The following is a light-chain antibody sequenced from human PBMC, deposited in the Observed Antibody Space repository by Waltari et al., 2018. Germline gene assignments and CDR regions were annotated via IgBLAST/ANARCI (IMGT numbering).Light chain of an antibody. J-gene: IGLJ3*02. CDR1: SGSVSSTSY. V-gene: IGLV8-61*01. CDR2: KGN. CDR3: SVYMGRGIWV. Sequence: QTVLTQEPSLSVSPGGTVTLTCALSSGSVSSTSYATWYQQTPGQAPRTLVCKGNGRSSGVPLRFSGSILGSNAALTITGAQADDESDYYCSVYMGRGIWVFGGGTRLTVL.